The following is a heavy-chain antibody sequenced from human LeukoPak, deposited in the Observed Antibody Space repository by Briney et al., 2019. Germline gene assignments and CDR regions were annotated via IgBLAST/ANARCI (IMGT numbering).Heavy chain of an antibody. J-gene: IGHJ4*02. D-gene: IGHD4-17*01. CDR3: ARRRGDDYGDYDY. Sequence: PGGSLRLSCAASGFTFSSYAMHWVRQTSGKGLECVGRIRTKANNYATDYAASVKGRFTISRDDSKDSTYLHLSSLKTEDTAVYYCARRRGDDYGDYDYWGQGTLVTVSS. CDR2: IRTKANNYAT. V-gene: IGHV3-73*01. CDR1: GFTFSSYA.